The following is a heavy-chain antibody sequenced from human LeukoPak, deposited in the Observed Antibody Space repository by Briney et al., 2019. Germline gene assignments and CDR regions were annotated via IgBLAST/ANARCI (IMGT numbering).Heavy chain of an antibody. CDR1: GYSFTGYH. J-gene: IGHJ3*01. D-gene: IGHD3-3*01. CDR3: AREFSSKLEWLAYVTGDDAFDV. V-gene: IGHV1-2*02. CDR2: VNPKTGGT. Sequence: GASVKVFCKAFGYSFTGYHLHWVRQAPRQGLEWMGWVNPKTGGTNYARKFQGRVTMTRDTSINTVNMELSRLTSDDTAVYYCAREFSSKLEWLAYVTGDDAFDVWGQGRMITVS.